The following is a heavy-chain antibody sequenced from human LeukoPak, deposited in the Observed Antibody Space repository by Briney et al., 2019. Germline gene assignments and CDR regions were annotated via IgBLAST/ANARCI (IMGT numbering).Heavy chain of an antibody. CDR3: TTVPTPTYYYDSSDDMDDY. CDR2: IKSKTDGGTT. D-gene: IGHD3-22*01. Sequence: GGSLRLSCAASGFTFSNAWMNWVRQAPGKGLEWVGRIKSKTDGGTTDYAAPVKGRFTISRDDSKNTLYLQMNSLKTEDTAVYYCTTVPTPTYYYDSSDDMDDYWGQGTLVTVSS. V-gene: IGHV3-15*07. CDR1: GFTFSNAW. J-gene: IGHJ4*02.